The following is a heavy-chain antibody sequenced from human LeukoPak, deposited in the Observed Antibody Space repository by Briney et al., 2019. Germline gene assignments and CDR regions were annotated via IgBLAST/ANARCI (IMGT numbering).Heavy chain of an antibody. CDR1: GGSFSGYY. D-gene: IGHD3-10*01. CDR3: ATSKGVRGVITEDY. CDR2: INHSGST. V-gene: IGHV4-34*01. Sequence: PSETLSLTCAVYGGSFSGYYWSWIRQPPGKGLEWIGEINHSGSTNYNPSLKSRVTISVDTSKNQFSLKLSSVTAADTAVYYCATSKGVRGVITEDYWGQGTLVTVSS. J-gene: IGHJ4*02.